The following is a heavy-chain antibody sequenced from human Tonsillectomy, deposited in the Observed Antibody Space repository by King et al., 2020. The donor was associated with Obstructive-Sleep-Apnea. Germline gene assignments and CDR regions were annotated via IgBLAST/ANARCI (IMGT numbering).Heavy chain of an antibody. CDR1: EFTFNSYA. V-gene: IGHV3-30-3*01. Sequence: VQLVESGGGVVQPGRSLRLSCAASEFTFNSYAMHWVRQAPGKGLEWVTLISYDGSNKYYADSVKGRFTISRDNSKNTLYLQMNSLRAEDTAVYYCARDQNTSGWYRGYYYGMDVWGQGTTVTVSS. D-gene: IGHD6-19*01. J-gene: IGHJ6*02. CDR3: ARDQNTSGWYRGYYYGMDV. CDR2: ISYDGSNK.